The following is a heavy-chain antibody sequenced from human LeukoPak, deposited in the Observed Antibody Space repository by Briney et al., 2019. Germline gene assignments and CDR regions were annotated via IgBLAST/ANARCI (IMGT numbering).Heavy chain of an antibody. J-gene: IGHJ4*02. D-gene: IGHD3-3*01. V-gene: IGHV4-38-2*02. CDR2: IYHSGST. CDR1: GYSISSGYY. Sequence: SETLSLTCTVSGYSISSGYYWGWIRQPPGKGLEWIGSIYHSGSTYYNPSLKSRVTISVDTSKNQFSLKLSSVTAADTAVYYCARDLTIFGVVGQGPYDYWGQGTLVTVSS. CDR3: ARDLTIFGVVGQGPYDY.